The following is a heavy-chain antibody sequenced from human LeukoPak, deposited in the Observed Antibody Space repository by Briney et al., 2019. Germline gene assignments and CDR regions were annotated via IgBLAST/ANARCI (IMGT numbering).Heavy chain of an antibody. CDR1: GFTFSSYG. CDR3: ARDKAYSSGCHDY. V-gene: IGHV3-33*01. J-gene: IGHJ4*02. Sequence: GGSLRLSCAASGFTFSSYGMHWVRQAPGKGLEWVAVIWYDGSNKYYADSVKGRFTISRDNSKNTLYLQMNSLRAEDTAVYYCARDKAYSSGCHDYWGQGTLVTVSS. CDR2: IWYDGSNK. D-gene: IGHD6-19*01.